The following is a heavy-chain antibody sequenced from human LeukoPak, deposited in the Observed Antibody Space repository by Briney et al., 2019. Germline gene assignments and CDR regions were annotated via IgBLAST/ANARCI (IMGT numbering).Heavy chain of an antibody. Sequence: QSGGSLRLSCAASGFTFSSYEMNWVRQAPGKGLEWVSYISSSGSTIYYAGSVKGRFTISRDNAKNSLYLQMNSLRAEDTAVYYCAGGPPVTTQPGYFDLWGRGTLVTVSS. V-gene: IGHV3-48*03. CDR3: AGGPPVTTQPGYFDL. CDR1: GFTFSSYE. CDR2: ISSSGSTI. D-gene: IGHD4-17*01. J-gene: IGHJ2*01.